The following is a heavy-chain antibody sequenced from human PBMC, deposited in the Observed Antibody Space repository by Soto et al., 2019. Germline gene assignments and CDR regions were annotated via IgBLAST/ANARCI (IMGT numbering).Heavy chain of an antibody. CDR1: GGSISSGGYY. D-gene: IGHD6-13*01. J-gene: IGHJ4*02. CDR3: ARCFGVPAPGPFDY. CDR2: IYYSGST. V-gene: IGHV4-31*03. Sequence: QVQLQESGPGLVKPSQTLSLTCTVSGGSISSGGYYWSWIRQHPGKGLEWIGYIYYSGSTYYNPSLKRRVTIEVDTSKNQVSLKLISVTAADTAVYNCARCFGVPAPGPFDYWGQGTLVTVSS.